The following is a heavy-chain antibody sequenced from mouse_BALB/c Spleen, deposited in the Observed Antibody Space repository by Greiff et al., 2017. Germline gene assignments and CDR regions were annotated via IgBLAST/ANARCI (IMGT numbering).Heavy chain of an antibody. D-gene: IGHD1-1*01. Sequence: EVKVEESGGGLVQPGGSMKLSCVASGFTFSNYWMNWVRQSPEKGLEWVAEIRLKSNNYATHYAESVKGRFTISRDDSKSSVYLQMNNLRAEDTGIYYCTRGSSLYYFDYWGQGTTLTVSS. CDR3: TRGSSLYYFDY. CDR1: GFTFSNYW. V-gene: IGHV6-6*02. J-gene: IGHJ2*01. CDR2: IRLKSNNYAT.